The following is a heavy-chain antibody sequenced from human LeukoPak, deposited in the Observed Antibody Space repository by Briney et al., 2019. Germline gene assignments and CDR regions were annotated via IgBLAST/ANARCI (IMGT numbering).Heavy chain of an antibody. CDR2: MNPNSGNT. V-gene: IGHV1-8*01. J-gene: IGHJ4*02. CDR1: GYTFTSYD. CDR3: ARGRAYYDFWSGYYVDDY. D-gene: IGHD3-3*01. Sequence: ASVKVSCKASGYTFTSYDINWVRQATGQGLEWMGWMNPNSGNTGYAQKFQGRVTMARNTSISTAYMELSSLRSEDTAVYYCARGRAYYDFWSGYYVDDYWGQGTLVTVSS.